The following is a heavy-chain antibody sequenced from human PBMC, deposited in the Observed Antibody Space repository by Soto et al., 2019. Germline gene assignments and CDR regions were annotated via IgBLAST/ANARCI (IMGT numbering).Heavy chain of an antibody. CDR2: INTGNGDT. V-gene: IGHV1-3*04. Sequence: QVQLVQSGAEVERPGASLKVSCKASGYTFTAFAMHWVRQAPGQRPEWMGWINTGNGDTKYSQKFQGKITITRDTPASTLYMELSSLTSEDTAVYYCARDTCTNGVCGMGVWGRGTTVTVSS. J-gene: IGHJ6*02. D-gene: IGHD2-8*01. CDR3: ARDTCTNGVCGMGV. CDR1: GYTFTAFA.